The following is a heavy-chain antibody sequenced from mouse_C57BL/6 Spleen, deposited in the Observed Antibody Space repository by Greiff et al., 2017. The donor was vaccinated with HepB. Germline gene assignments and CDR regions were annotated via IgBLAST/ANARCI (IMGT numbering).Heavy chain of an antibody. CDR2: IYPRSGNT. Sequence: VQRVESGAELARPGASVKLSCKASGYTFTSYGISWVKQSTGQGLEWIGEIYPRSGNTYYNEKFKGKATLTADKSSSTAYMELRSLTSEDSAVYFCARWKDYDGGYFDYWGQGTTLTVSS. CDR3: ARWKDYDGGYFDY. J-gene: IGHJ2*01. CDR1: GYTFTSYG. V-gene: IGHV1-81*01. D-gene: IGHD2-4*01.